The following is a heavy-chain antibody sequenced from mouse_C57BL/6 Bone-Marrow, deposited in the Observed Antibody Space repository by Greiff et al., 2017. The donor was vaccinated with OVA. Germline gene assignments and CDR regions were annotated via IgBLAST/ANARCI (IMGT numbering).Heavy chain of an antibody. Sequence: VQVVESGPGLVQPSQSLSITCTVSGFSLTSYGVHWVRQSPGKGLEWLGVIWSGGSTDYNAAFISRLSISKDNSKSQVFFKMNSLQADDTAIYYCARRGDYYGSRGYFDVWGTGTTVTVSS. CDR3: ARRGDYYGSRGYFDV. D-gene: IGHD1-1*01. J-gene: IGHJ1*03. CDR1: GFSLTSYG. CDR2: IWSGGST. V-gene: IGHV2-2*01.